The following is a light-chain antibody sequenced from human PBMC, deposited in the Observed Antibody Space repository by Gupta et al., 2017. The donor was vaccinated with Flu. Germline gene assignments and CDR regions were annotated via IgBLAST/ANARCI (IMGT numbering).Light chain of an antibody. CDR3: QHRHSIPFT. CDR1: RSISNY. CDR2: AAS. V-gene: IGKV1-39*01. Sequence: DIQMTQSPSSLSASVGDRVTITCRASRSISNYLDWYQQKPGQAPKILIYAASTVQSGVPSRFSGSGYGTDFTLTISRRQPEDFAYYYCQHRHSIPFTFGQGTXLDIK. J-gene: IGKJ2*01.